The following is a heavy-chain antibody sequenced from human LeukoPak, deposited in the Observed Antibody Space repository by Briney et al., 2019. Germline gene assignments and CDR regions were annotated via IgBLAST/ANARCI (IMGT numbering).Heavy chain of an antibody. CDR1: GFTFSSYW. V-gene: IGHV3-7*01. Sequence: GGSLRLSCAASGFTFSSYWMSWVRQAPGKGLEWVANIKQDGSEKYYVDSAKGRFTISRDNAKNSLYLEMNSLRAEDTAVYYCARDVYYYDSSGYRYYFDYWGQGTLVTVSS. CDR3: ARDVYYYDSSGYRYYFDY. D-gene: IGHD3-22*01. CDR2: IKQDGSEK. J-gene: IGHJ4*02.